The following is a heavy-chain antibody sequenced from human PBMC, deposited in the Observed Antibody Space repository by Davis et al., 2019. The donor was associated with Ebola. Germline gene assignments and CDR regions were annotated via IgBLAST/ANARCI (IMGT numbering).Heavy chain of an antibody. CDR3: ARGKTYSVY. CDR2: IYYSGST. V-gene: IGHV4-34*01. J-gene: IGHJ4*02. CDR1: GGSFSGYY. Sequence: SETLSLTCAVYGGSFSGYYWSWIRQPPGKGLEWIGSIYYSGSTYYNPSLKSRVTISVDKSKNQFSLKLSSVTAADTAVYYCARGKTYSVYWGQGTLVTVSS.